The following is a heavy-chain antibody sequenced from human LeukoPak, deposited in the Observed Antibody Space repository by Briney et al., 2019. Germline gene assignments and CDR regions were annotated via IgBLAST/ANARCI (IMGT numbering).Heavy chain of an antibody. CDR3: ARDFGYCSSTSCPKFQR. CDR2: ISSSGSTI. CDR1: GFTFSDYY. V-gene: IGHV3-11*01. Sequence: GGSLRLSCAASGFTFSDYYMSWIRQAPGKGLEWVPYISSSGSTIYYADSVKGRFTISRDNAKNSLYLQMNSLRAEDTAVYYCARDFGYCSSTSCPKFQRWGQGTLVTVSS. J-gene: IGHJ4*02. D-gene: IGHD2-2*01.